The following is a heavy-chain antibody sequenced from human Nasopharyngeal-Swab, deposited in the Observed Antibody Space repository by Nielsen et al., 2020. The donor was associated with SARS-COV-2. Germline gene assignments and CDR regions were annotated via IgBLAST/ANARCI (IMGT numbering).Heavy chain of an antibody. Sequence: WIRQPPGKGLERVSSISSSSSYIYYADSVKGRFTISRDNAKSSLYLQMNSLRAEDTAVYYCARDLWVIIGGDPNYGMDVWGQGTTVTVSS. V-gene: IGHV3-21*01. D-gene: IGHD3-3*01. CDR3: ARDLWVIIGGDPNYGMDV. J-gene: IGHJ6*02. CDR2: ISSSSSYI.